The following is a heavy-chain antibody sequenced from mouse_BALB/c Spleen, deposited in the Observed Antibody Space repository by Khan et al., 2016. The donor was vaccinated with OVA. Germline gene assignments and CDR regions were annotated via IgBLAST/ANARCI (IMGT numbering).Heavy chain of an antibody. V-gene: IGHV2-6-7*01. D-gene: IGHD2-4*01. Sequence: QVQLKESGPGLVAPSQSLSITCTVSGFSLTGYGVSWVRQPPGKGLEWLGMIWGDGSTDYNSALKSRLSISKDNSKSQVFLKMNSLQTDDTARYYCAREIYYDYAYYYAMDYWGQGTSVTVSS. CDR3: AREIYYDYAYYYAMDY. CDR2: IWGDGST. CDR1: GFSLTGYG. J-gene: IGHJ4*01.